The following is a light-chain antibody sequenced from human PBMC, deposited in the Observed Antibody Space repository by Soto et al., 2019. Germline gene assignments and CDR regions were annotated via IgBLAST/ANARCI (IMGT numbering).Light chain of an antibody. Sequence: ALTQPASVSGSPGQSITISCTGTSSDVGGYNYVSWYQQHPGKAPKLMIYDVSDRPSGVSNRFSGSKSGNTASLTISGLQAEDEADYYCSSYTSSSTYVFGTGTKLTVL. J-gene: IGLJ1*01. V-gene: IGLV2-14*01. CDR3: SSYTSSSTYV. CDR2: DVS. CDR1: SSDVGGYNY.